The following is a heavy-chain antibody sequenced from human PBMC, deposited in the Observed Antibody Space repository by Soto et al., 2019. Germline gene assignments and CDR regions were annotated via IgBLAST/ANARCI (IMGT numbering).Heavy chain of an antibody. V-gene: IGHV3-23*01. J-gene: IGHJ5*02. CDR3: ARRGSGGWFDP. Sequence: EVPLLESGGGLVQPGGSLRLSCAASGFTFSSYAMSWVRQAPGKGLEWVSVISGSGDSTYYADSVKGRFTISRDNSKNTLYLQMNSLRAEDTAVYYCARRGSGGWFDPWGQGTLVTVSS. CDR1: GFTFSSYA. CDR2: ISGSGDST. D-gene: IGHD3-16*01.